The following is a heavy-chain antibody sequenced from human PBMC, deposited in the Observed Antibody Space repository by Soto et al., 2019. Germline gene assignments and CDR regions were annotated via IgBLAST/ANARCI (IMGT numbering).Heavy chain of an antibody. D-gene: IGHD5-12*01. CDR2: INAGNGNT. CDR3: ARVDSGYDSLYYYYGMDV. CDR1: GYTFTSYA. V-gene: IGHV1-3*01. J-gene: IGHJ6*02. Sequence: GASVKVSCKASGYTFTSYAMHWVRQAPGQRLEWMGWINAGNGNTKYSQKFQGRVTITRDTSASTAYMELSSLRSEDTAVYYCARVDSGYDSLYYYYGMDVWGQGTTVTVSS.